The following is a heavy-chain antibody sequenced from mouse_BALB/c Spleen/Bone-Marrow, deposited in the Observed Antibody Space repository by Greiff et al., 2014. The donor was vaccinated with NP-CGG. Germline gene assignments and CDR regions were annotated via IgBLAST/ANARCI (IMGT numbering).Heavy chain of an antibody. J-gene: IGHJ2*01. CDR1: GFTFSSYA. D-gene: IGHD2-3*01. Sequence: EVKVEESGGGLVKPGGSLKLSCAASGFTFSSYAMPWVRQTPEKRLEWVASISSGGSTYYPDSVKGRFTISRDNARNILYLQMSSLRSEDTAMYYCAREVDGWYYFDYWGQGTTLTVSS. V-gene: IGHV5-6-5*01. CDR2: ISSGGST. CDR3: AREVDGWYYFDY.